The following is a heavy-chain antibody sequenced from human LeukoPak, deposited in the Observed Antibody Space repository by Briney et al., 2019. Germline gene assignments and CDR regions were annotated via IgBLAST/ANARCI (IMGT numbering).Heavy chain of an antibody. CDR3: AREVITMVRGVISPVASDY. J-gene: IGHJ4*02. V-gene: IGHV1-69*05. D-gene: IGHD3-10*01. CDR2: IIPILGTA. Sequence: ASVKVSCKASGGTFRSYAISWVRQAPGQGLEWMGRIIPILGTANYAQKFQGRVTITTDESTSTAYMELSRLRSEDTAVYYCAREVITMVRGVISPVASDYWGQGTLVTVSS. CDR1: GGTFRSYA.